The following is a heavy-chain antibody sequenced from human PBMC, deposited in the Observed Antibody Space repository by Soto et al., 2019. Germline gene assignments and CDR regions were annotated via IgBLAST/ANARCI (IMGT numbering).Heavy chain of an antibody. CDR3: AREMSGYSYGNDAFDI. CDR1: GYTFTSYD. V-gene: IGHV1-8*01. J-gene: IGHJ3*02. D-gene: IGHD5-18*01. Sequence: GASVKVSCKASGYTFTSYDINWVRQATGQGLERMGWMNPNSGNTGYAQKFQGRVTMTRNTSISTAYMELSSLRSEDTAVYYCAREMSGYSYGNDAFDIWGQGTMVTVSS. CDR2: MNPNSGNT.